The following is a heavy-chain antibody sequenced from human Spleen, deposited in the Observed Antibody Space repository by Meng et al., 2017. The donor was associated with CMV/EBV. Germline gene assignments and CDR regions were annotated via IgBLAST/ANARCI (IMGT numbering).Heavy chain of an antibody. V-gene: IGHV3-23*01. Sequence: GGSLRLSFAASGFMFSRFAVSWVRQAPGKGLEWVSGISDRGTGTYYAASVKGRFTISRDNSKNTMYLQMNSLRPEDTAMYYCARDESGVHGNYFDYWGQGTLVTVSS. CDR1: GFMFSRFA. D-gene: IGHD3-10*01. CDR2: ISDRGTGT. J-gene: IGHJ4*02. CDR3: ARDESGVHGNYFDY.